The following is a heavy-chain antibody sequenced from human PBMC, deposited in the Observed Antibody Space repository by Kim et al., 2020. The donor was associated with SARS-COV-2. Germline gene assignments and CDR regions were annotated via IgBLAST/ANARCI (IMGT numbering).Heavy chain of an antibody. D-gene: IGHD2-2*03. J-gene: IGHJ4*02. CDR2: IKSNSHDGTS. Sequence: GGSLRLSCAASGFFFSTAWMGWVRQAPGKGLEWVARIKSNSHDGTSDYAAQGQGTFTIESDDSKMSLHLHMHILENAAIDEYYCTNEPGYELLYWGQGTL. CDR3: TNEPGYELLY. CDR1: GFFFSTAW. V-gene: IGHV3-15*01.